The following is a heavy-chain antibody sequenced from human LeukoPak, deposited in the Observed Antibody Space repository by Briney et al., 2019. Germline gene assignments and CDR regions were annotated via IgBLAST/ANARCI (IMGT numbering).Heavy chain of an antibody. Sequence: SETLSLTCTVSGGSISSYYWNWIRQPPGKGLEWIGYIYYTGSTNYNPSLKSRVTISKDTSKNQFSLNLSSVTAADTAVYYCARGISSGWYGGWFDPWGQGTLVTVSS. CDR2: IYYTGST. V-gene: IGHV4-59*01. J-gene: IGHJ5*02. CDR1: GGSISSYY. CDR3: ARGISSGWYGGWFDP. D-gene: IGHD6-19*01.